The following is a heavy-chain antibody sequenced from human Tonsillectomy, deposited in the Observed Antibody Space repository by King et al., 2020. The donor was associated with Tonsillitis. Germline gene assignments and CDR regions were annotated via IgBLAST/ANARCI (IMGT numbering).Heavy chain of an antibody. CDR3: AIVGIALSDWYFDL. D-gene: IGHD3-16*02. CDR1: GFTFSNYG. CDR2: IAYDASYE. Sequence: VQLVESGGGVVQPGRSLRLSCAASGFTFSNYGMHWVRQAPGKGLEWVALIAYDASYENYADSVKGRFAISRDNSKNTLYLEMNSLRVEDTAVYYCAIVGIALSDWYFDLWGRGTLVTVSS. J-gene: IGHJ2*01. V-gene: IGHV3-30*03.